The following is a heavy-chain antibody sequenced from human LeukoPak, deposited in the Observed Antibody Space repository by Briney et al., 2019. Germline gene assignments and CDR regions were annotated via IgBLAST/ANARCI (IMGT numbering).Heavy chain of an antibody. CDR2: LYTGGTT. CDR3: ARDGDGYNFGSDY. V-gene: IGHV3-66*01. CDR1: GFTVSNNY. Sequence: GGSLRLPCAASGFTVSNNYMSWVRQAPGKGLEWVSILYTGGTTYYADSVKGRFTISRDNSKNTLYLEMNSLRAEGTAVYYCARDGDGYNFGSDYWGQGTLVTVSS. J-gene: IGHJ4*02. D-gene: IGHD5-24*01.